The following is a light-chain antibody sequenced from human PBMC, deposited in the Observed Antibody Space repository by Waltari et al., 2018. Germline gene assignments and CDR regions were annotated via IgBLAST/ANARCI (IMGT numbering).Light chain of an antibody. CDR3: QHYSHSPPVFT. J-gene: IGKJ4*01. CDR2: STS. CDR1: QSVSRSY. Sequence: EIVLTHSPGTLSLSPGERATLSCRASQSVSRSYLTWYQQKPGQAPRLLIYSTSNRATGIPDRFSGSGSGTDFTLTISRLDPEDFAVYYCQHYSHSPPVFTFGGGTKVEIK. V-gene: IGKV3-20*01.